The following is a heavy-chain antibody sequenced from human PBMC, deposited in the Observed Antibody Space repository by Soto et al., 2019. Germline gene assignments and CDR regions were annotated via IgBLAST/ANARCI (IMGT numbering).Heavy chain of an antibody. Sequence: PSETLSLTCTVSGGSISSAAYYWSWIRQHQGKGLEWIGYISHSGSTYYNPSLKSRVIISVDTSKNQFSLSLTSVTAADTAVYYCAREYTYGSNFFDCWGKGALVTVSS. CDR3: AREYTYGSNFFDC. CDR2: ISHSGST. J-gene: IGHJ4*02. D-gene: IGHD2-2*02. CDR1: GGSISSAAYY. V-gene: IGHV4-31*03.